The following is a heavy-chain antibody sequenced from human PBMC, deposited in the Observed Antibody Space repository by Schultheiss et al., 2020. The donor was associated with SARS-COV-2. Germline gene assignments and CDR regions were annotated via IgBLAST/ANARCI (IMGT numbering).Heavy chain of an antibody. Sequence: SETLSLTCTVSGGSISSSSYYWGWIRQPPGKGLEWIGSIYHSGSTYYNPSLKSRVTISVDTSKNQFSLKLSSVTAADTAVYYCARDSREDFDYWGQGTLVTVSS. CDR1: GGSISSSSYY. CDR3: ARDSREDFDY. V-gene: IGHV4-39*07. CDR2: IYHSGST. J-gene: IGHJ4*02.